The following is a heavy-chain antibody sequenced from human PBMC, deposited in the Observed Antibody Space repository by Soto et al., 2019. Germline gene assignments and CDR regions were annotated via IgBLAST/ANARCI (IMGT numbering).Heavy chain of an antibody. Sequence: GGSLRLSCAASGFTFSSYGMHWVRQAPGKGLEWVAVIWYDGSNKYYADSVKGRFTISRDNSKNTLYLQMNSLRAEDTAVYYCARSNGDGDYYYGMDVWGQGTTVTVSS. CDR2: IWYDGSNK. CDR1: GFTFSSYG. J-gene: IGHJ6*02. CDR3: ARSNGDGDYYYGMDV. V-gene: IGHV3-33*01. D-gene: IGHD3-10*01.